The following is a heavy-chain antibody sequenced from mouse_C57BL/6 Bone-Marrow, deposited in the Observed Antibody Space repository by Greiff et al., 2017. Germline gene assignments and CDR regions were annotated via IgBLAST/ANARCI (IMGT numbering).Heavy chain of an antibody. CDR3: AQLTGTFFDY. J-gene: IGHJ2*01. D-gene: IGHD4-1*01. CDR2: ISGGGGNT. CDR1: GFTFSSYT. V-gene: IGHV5-9*01. Sequence: EVHLVESGGGLVKPGGSLKLSCAASGFTFSSYTMSWVRQTPEKRLEWVATISGGGGNTYYPDSVKGRFTISRDNAKNTLYLQMSSLRSEDTALYYCAQLTGTFFDYWGQGTTLTVSS.